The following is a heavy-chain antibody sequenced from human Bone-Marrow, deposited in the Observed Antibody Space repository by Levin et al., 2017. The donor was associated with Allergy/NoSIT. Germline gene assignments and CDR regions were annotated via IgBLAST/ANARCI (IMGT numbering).Heavy chain of an antibody. CDR2: ISNRGSAI. Sequence: GGSLRLSCAASGFIFSNYNMNWVRQAPGKGLEWVSYISNRGSAIYYADSVKGRFTISRDDAKNSLYLQMNSLRSEDTAVYYCAREGYGSGTASSYDYWGQGSLVTVSS. J-gene: IGHJ4*02. D-gene: IGHD3-10*01. CDR1: GFIFSNYN. CDR3: AREGYGSGTASSYDY. V-gene: IGHV3-48*01.